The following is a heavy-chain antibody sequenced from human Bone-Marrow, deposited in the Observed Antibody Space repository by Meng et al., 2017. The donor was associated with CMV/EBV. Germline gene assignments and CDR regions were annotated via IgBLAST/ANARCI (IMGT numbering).Heavy chain of an antibody. CDR2: IKSNGDST. D-gene: IGHD3-3*01. J-gene: IGHJ6*02. CDR3: ARDWRSYYDFWSGYYGMDV. V-gene: IGHV3-20*04. Sequence: GESLKISCAASGFTFDDYGMIWVRQAPGKGLEWVSGIKSNGDSTGYVDSVKGRFTISRDNAKNSLYLQMNSLRAEDTALYYCARDWRSYYDFWSGYYGMDVWGQGTTVTVSS. CDR1: GFTFDDYG.